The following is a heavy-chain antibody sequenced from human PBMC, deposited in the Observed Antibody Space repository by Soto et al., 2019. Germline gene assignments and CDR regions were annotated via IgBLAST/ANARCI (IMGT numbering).Heavy chain of an antibody. D-gene: IGHD3-10*01. J-gene: IGHJ5*02. CDR2: INYSGNT. CDR3: ARSDYGDP. V-gene: IGHV4-39*01. CDR1: GGSISSTTYY. Sequence: QLQLQESGPGLVQPSETLSLTCTVTGGSISSTTYYWGWIRQTPGKGLEWFGSINYSGNTYYNPSLRSRVTISVDTSKNQFSLNLRSVTAADTAMYYCARSDYGDPWGQGTLVTVSS.